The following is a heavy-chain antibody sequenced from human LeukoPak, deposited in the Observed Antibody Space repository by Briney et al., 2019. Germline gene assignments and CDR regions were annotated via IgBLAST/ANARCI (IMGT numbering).Heavy chain of an antibody. D-gene: IGHD3-16*01. V-gene: IGHV3-30*03. J-gene: IGHJ3*01. CDR3: ARSSLDKAFMITDAFDL. CDR2: MASDGSDI. Sequence: GGSLRLSCAASGFAFSIYGMHWVRQAPGKGLEWVTFMASDGSDIYYAESLKGRFTVSRDNSRNTLYLQVNSLKPDDTAVYYCARSSLDKAFMITDAFDLWGQGTTVTVSS. CDR1: GFAFSIYG.